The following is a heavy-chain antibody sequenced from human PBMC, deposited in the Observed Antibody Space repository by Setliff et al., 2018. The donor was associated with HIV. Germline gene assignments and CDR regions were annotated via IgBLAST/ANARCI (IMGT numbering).Heavy chain of an antibody. D-gene: IGHD2-21*01. CDR1: GGSISSGGYY. Sequence: PSETLSLTCAVSGGSISSGGYYWTWIRQHPGKGLEWIGYSDYSGSANYNPSLTSGVTMSVDKSKNHFSLKMNSVTAADTAVYFCVRDHRLRGKFHFDPWGQGTLVTVSS. CDR3: VRDHRLRGKFHFDP. J-gene: IGHJ5*02. CDR2: SDYSGSA. V-gene: IGHV4-31*11.